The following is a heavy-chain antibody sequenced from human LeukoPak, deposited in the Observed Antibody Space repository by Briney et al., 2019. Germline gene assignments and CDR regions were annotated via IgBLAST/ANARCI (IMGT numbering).Heavy chain of an antibody. CDR2: INPNSGGT. CDR3: ARGGRADRYFDWFKSRDWFDP. CDR1: GYTFTGYY. Sequence: ASVKVSCKASGYTFTGYYMHWVRQAPGQGLEWMGWINPNSGGTNYAQKFQGRVTMTRDTSISTAYMELSRLRSDDTAVYYCARGGRADRYFDWFKSRDWFDPWGQGTLVTVSS. D-gene: IGHD3-9*01. V-gene: IGHV1-2*02. J-gene: IGHJ5*02.